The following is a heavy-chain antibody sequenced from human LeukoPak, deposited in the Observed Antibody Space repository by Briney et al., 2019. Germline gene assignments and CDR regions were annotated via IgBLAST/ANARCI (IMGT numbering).Heavy chain of an antibody. Sequence: ASVKVSCKASGYAFSAYYMHWVRQAPGQGLEWMGIINPSGGSTSYAQKFQGRVTMTRDMSTSTVYMELSSLRSEDTAVYYCARDLVSHNYYDSSGYAFDIWGQGTMVTVSS. CDR2: INPSGGST. V-gene: IGHV1-46*01. J-gene: IGHJ3*02. CDR1: GYAFSAYY. D-gene: IGHD3-22*01. CDR3: ARDLVSHNYYDSSGYAFDI.